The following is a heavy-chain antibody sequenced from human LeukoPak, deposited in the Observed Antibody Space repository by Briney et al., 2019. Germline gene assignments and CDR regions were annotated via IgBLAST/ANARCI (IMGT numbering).Heavy chain of an antibody. J-gene: IGHJ3*02. V-gene: IGHV1-18*01. Sequence: ASVKVSCKASGYTFTSYGISWVRQAPGQGLEWMGWISAYNGNTNYAQKLQGRVTMTTDTSTSTAYMELRSLRSDDTAVYYCARGRRGRSEQADAFDIWGQGTMVTVSS. D-gene: IGHD3-16*01. CDR3: ARGRRGRSEQADAFDI. CDR2: ISAYNGNT. CDR1: GYTFTSYG.